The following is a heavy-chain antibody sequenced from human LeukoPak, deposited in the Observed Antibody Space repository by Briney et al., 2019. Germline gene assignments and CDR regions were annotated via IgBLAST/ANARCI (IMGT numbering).Heavy chain of an antibody. J-gene: IGHJ2*01. CDR2: IYSNGIT. V-gene: IGHV4-4*08. D-gene: IGHD3-22*01. CDR1: GGSIFSYY. CDR3: ARRAYYDTSGYYPASGYFDL. Sequence: ASETLSLTCTVSGGSIFSYYFNWIRQPPGNGLEWIGYIYSNGITNYNPSLRSRGTISIATSKNQFSLRLRSVTAADTAIYYCARRAYYDTSGYYPASGYFDLWGRGTLVTVSS.